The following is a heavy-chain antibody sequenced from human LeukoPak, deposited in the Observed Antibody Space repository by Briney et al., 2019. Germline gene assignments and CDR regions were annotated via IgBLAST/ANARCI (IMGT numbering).Heavy chain of an antibody. D-gene: IGHD4-17*01. Sequence: SVKVSCKASGYTFTGYYMHWVRQAPGQGLEWMGGIIPLFHTANYAQKFQGRVTITADESTSTAYMDLRSLKSEDMAVYYCARSQFTVTTGALWWFDPWGQGTLVTVSS. J-gene: IGHJ5*02. CDR2: IIPLFHTA. V-gene: IGHV1-69*13. CDR3: ARSQFTVTTGALWWFDP. CDR1: GYTFTGYY.